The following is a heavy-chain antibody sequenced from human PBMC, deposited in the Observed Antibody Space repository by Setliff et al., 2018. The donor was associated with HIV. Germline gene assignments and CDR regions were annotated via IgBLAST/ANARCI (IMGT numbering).Heavy chain of an antibody. J-gene: IGHJ5*02. CDR1: GSTFTSYA. V-gene: IGHV1-3*04. CDR3: AREPFYSGSYPGYNWFDP. CDR2: INTGKGNT. D-gene: IGHD1-26*01. Sequence: ASVKVSCKASGSTFTSYAMHWVRQAPGQRLEWMGWINTGKGNTKYSQNFQGRVTITRDTPASTAYMELSSLRSEDTAVYYCAREPFYSGSYPGYNWFDPWGQGTLVTVSS.